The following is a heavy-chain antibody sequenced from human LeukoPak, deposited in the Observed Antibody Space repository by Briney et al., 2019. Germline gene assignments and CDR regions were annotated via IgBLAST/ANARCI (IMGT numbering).Heavy chain of an antibody. Sequence: ASVKVSCKASGYTFTSYAMNWVRQAPGQGLEWMGWINTNTGNPTYAQGFTGRFVFSLDTSVSTAYLQISSLKAEDTAVYYCARDVDSIVVVPAASDYWGQGTLVTVSS. J-gene: IGHJ4*02. CDR2: INTNTGNP. CDR3: ARDVDSIVVVPAASDY. D-gene: IGHD2-2*01. CDR1: GYTFTSYA. V-gene: IGHV7-4-1*02.